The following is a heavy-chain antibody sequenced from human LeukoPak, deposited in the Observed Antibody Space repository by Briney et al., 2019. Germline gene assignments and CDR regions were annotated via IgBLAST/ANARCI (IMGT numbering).Heavy chain of an antibody. D-gene: IGHD6-25*01. CDR2: ITDNGVST. J-gene: IGHJ4*02. CDR3: ATPSGGY. V-gene: IGHV3-23*01. CDR1: GFTISSYD. Sequence: GGSLRLSCAASGFTISSYDMSWVRQAPGKGLEWVSSITDNGVSTYYADSVKGRFTISRDNSKNTLYLQMNSLRAEDTAVYYCATPSGGYWGQGTLVTVSS.